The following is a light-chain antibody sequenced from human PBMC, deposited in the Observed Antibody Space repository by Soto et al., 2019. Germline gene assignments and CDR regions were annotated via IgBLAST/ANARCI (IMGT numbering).Light chain of an antibody. CDR3: AAWDDSLNGWV. Sequence: QAVVTQPPSASGTPGQRVTISCSGSSSNIGSKTVNWYQQLPGTAPKLLIQSNNQRPSGVSDRFSGSKSGTSASLAISGLHSEDEADYYCAAWDDSLNGWVFGGGTKLTVL. J-gene: IGLJ3*02. V-gene: IGLV1-44*01. CDR2: SNN. CDR1: SSNIGSKT.